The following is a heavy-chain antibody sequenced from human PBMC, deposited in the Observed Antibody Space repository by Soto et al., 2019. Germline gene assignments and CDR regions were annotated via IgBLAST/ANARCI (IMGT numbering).Heavy chain of an antibody. D-gene: IGHD6-13*01. CDR1: GDSVSSNSAA. CDR3: ARGRIAAAGRAYYYYYGMDV. V-gene: IGHV6-1*01. CDR2: TYYRSKWYN. Sequence: SQTLSLTCAISGDSVSSNSAAWNWIRQSPSRGLEWLGRTYYRSKWYNDYAVSVKSRITINPDTSKNQFSLQLNSVTPEDTAVYYCARGRIAAAGRAYYYYYGMDVWGQGTTVTVSS. J-gene: IGHJ6*02.